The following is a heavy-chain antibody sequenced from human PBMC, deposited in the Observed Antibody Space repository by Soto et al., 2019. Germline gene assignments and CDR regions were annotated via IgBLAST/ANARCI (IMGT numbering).Heavy chain of an antibody. Sequence: EVQLVESGGALVQPGGSLRLSCAASGFSVSLNYMSWVRQVPGKGLEWVSVIYSGGTTYYADSVKGRFTISRDSSRNTLYLQMDSLRDEDTAVYYCARAGIDIDAYYYYYALDVWGQGTTVAVSS. J-gene: IGHJ6*02. V-gene: IGHV3-66*01. D-gene: IGHD3-10*01. CDR1: GFSVSLNY. CDR2: IYSGGTT. CDR3: ARAGIDIDAYYYYYALDV.